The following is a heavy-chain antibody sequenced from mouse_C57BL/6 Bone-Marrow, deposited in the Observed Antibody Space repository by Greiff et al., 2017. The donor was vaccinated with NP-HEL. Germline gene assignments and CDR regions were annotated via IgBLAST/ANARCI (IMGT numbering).Heavy chain of an antibody. V-gene: IGHV10-1*01. D-gene: IGHD2-3*01. J-gene: IGHJ4*01. CDR1: GFSFNTYA. CDR3: VRNGGLLRRGAMDY. Sequence: EVKLVESGGGLVQPKGSLKLSCAASGFSFNTYAMNWVRQAPGKGLEWVARIRSKSNNYATYYADSVKDRFTISRDDSESMLYLQMNNLKTEDTAMYYCVRNGGLLRRGAMDYWGQGTSVTVSS. CDR2: IRSKSNNYAT.